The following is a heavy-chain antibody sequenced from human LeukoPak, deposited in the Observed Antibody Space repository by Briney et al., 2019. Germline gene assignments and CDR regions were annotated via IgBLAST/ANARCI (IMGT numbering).Heavy chain of an antibody. CDR3: ARTADTAMVTLPYYYGMDV. Sequence: SETLSLTCNVSGASISTGTSYWVWIRQPPGRGLEWIGSIYHSGYTYYNPSLKSRVTISVDTSKNQFSLKLSSVTAADTAVYYCARTADTAMVTLPYYYGMDVWGQGTTVTVSS. CDR2: IYHSGYT. V-gene: IGHV4-39*01. J-gene: IGHJ6*02. CDR1: GASISTGTSY. D-gene: IGHD5-18*01.